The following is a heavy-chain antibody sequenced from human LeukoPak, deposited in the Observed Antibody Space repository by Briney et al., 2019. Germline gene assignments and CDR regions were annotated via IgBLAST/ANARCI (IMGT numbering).Heavy chain of an antibody. Sequence: ASVKVSCKASGYTFTGHYMHWVRQAPGQGLEWMGWINPNSGGTNYAQKFQGRVTMTRDTSISTAYMELSSLRSDDTAVYYCARDLAAAALYFDYWGQGTLVTVSS. CDR3: ARDLAAAALYFDY. J-gene: IGHJ4*02. CDR2: INPNSGGT. CDR1: GYTFTGHY. D-gene: IGHD2-2*01. V-gene: IGHV1-2*02.